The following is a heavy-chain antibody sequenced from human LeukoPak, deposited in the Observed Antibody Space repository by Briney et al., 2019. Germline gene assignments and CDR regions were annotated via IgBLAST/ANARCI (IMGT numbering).Heavy chain of an antibody. CDR3: AKDRAYYYDSSGYYLDY. J-gene: IGHJ4*02. CDR2: ISGSGGST. CDR1: GFTFTTYS. Sequence: GGSLRLSCAASGFTFTTYSMNWVRRAPGKGLEWVSSISGSGGSTYYADSVKGRFTISRDNSKNTLYLQMNSLRAEDTAVYYCAKDRAYYYDSSGYYLDYWGQGTLVTVSS. D-gene: IGHD3-22*01. V-gene: IGHV3-23*01.